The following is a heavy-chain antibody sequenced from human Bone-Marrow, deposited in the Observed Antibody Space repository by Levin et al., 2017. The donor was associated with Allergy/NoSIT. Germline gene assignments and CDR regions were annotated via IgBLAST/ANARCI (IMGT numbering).Heavy chain of an antibody. J-gene: IGHJ4*02. V-gene: IGHV3-74*01. CDR3: ARDVYADYYFDL. CDR2: INPDGKST. CDR1: GFPFITSW. Sequence: PGGSLRLSCAASGFPFITSWMHWVRQVPGQGLVWVSRINPDGKSTIYADSVKGRFTISRDNDKNTLYLEMSSLRADDTAVYFCARDVYADYYFDLWGRGTLVTVSS. D-gene: IGHD4-17*01.